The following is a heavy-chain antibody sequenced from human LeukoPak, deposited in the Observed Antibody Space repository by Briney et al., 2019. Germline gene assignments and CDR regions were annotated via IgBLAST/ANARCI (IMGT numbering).Heavy chain of an antibody. CDR2: IIPIFGTA. V-gene: IGHV1-69*13. J-gene: IGHJ4*02. Sequence: ASVKVSCKASGYTFTSYAMNWVRQAPGQGLEWMGGIIPIFGTANYAQKFQGRVTIIADESTSTAYMELSSLRSEDTAVYYCARSGYCSSTSCYGPLVIGATLDYWGQGTLVTVSS. CDR1: GYTFTSYA. D-gene: IGHD2-2*01. CDR3: ARSGYCSSTSCYGPLVIGATLDY.